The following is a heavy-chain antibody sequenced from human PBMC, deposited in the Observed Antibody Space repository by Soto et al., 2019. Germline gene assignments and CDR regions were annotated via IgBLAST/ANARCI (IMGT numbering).Heavy chain of an antibody. CDR3: AREDDGGDRDYYGLDV. V-gene: IGHV4-30-4*08. D-gene: IGHD2-21*02. J-gene: IGHJ6*02. Sequence: QVQLQQSGPGLVKPSQTLSLTCSVSGGSISSEYYHWTWIRQSPAKGPEWLGYIHYSGSILYNPSFKSCIAMSVDTSKNQFSLQLSSVSAADTAVYFCAREDDGGDRDYYGLDVWGQGTTVTVSS. CDR2: IHYSGSI. CDR1: GGSISSEYYH.